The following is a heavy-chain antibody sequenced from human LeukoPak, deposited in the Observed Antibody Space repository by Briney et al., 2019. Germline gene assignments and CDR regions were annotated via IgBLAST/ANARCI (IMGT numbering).Heavy chain of an antibody. Sequence: SETLSLTCAVSGGSIRRRNWWSWGRQPPGKGLEWIGEIYHSGSTNYNPSLKSRVTISVDKSKNQFSPKLSSVTAADTAVYYCARARGDVVVTASQYYFDYRGQGTLVTVSS. D-gene: IGHD2-21*02. CDR3: ARARGDVVVTASQYYFDY. CDR2: IYHSGST. CDR1: GGSIRRRNW. J-gene: IGHJ4*02. V-gene: IGHV4-4*02.